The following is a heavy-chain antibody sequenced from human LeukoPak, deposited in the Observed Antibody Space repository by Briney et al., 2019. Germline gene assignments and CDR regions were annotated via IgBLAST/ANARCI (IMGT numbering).Heavy chain of an antibody. CDR1: GFTFSSYG. CDR3: AKAAILTRTYYFDY. D-gene: IGHD3-9*01. CDR2: ISYDGSNK. V-gene: IGHV3-30*18. J-gene: IGHJ4*02. Sequence: GGSLRLSCAASGFTFSSYGMHWVRQAPGKGLEWVAVISYDGSNKYYADSVKGRFTISRDNSKNTLYLQMNSLRAEDTAVYYCAKAAILTRTYYFDYWGQETLVTVSS.